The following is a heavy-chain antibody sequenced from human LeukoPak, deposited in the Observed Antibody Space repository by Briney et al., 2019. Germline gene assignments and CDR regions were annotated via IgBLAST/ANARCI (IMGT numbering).Heavy chain of an antibody. CDR3: ARDSSGWAFDY. D-gene: IGHD6-19*01. V-gene: IGHV1-46*01. CDR1: GYTFTSHY. Sequence: ASVKVSCKASGYTFTSHYMHWVRQAPGQGLEWMGIINPSGGSTSYAQKFQGRVTMTRDTSTSTVYMELSSLRSEDTAVYYCARDSSGWAFDYWGQGTLVTVSS. J-gene: IGHJ4*02. CDR2: INPSGGST.